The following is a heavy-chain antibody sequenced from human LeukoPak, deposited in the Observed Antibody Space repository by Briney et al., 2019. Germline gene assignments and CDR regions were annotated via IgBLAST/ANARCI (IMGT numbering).Heavy chain of an antibody. J-gene: IGHJ4*02. CDR1: GFTFSSYA. Sequence: GGSLRLSCAASGFTFSSYAMHWVRQAPGKGLEWVAVISYDGSNKYYADPVKGRFTISRDNSKNTLYLQMNSLRAEDTAVYYCAKGTTGGSGSYWTFDYWGQGTLVIVSS. V-gene: IGHV3-30-3*01. CDR2: ISYDGSNK. D-gene: IGHD3-10*01. CDR3: AKGTTGGSGSYWTFDY.